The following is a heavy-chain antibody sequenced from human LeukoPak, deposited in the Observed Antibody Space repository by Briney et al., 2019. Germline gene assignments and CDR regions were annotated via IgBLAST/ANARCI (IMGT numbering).Heavy chain of an antibody. CDR2: IYTSGST. CDR1: SGSISSGSYY. J-gene: IGHJ4*02. V-gene: IGHV4-61*02. CDR3: AREAVVPSYFDY. Sequence: PSETLSLTCTVSSGSISSGSYYWSWIRQPAGKGLEWIGRIYTSGSTNYNPSLKSRVTISVDTSKNQFSLKLSSVTAADTAVYYCAREAVVPSYFDYWGQGTLVTVSS. D-gene: IGHD2-2*01.